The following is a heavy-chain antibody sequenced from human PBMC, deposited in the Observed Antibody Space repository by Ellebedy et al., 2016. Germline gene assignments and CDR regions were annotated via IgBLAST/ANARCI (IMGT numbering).Heavy chain of an antibody. D-gene: IGHD2-21*01. J-gene: IGHJ6*02. CDR3: ARRNCGGDCYDMDV. CDR2: IYHSGST. Sequence: SETLSLTCAVSGGSISSGGYSWSWIRQPPGKGLEWIGYIYHSGSTYYNPSLKSRVTISVDRSKNQFSLKLSSVTAADTAVYYCARRNCGGDCYDMDVWGQGTTVTVSS. CDR1: GGSISSGGYS. V-gene: IGHV4-30-2*01.